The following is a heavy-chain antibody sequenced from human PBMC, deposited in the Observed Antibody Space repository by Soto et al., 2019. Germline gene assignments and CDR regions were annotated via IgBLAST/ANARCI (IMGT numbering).Heavy chain of an antibody. CDR1: GYTFTSYG. V-gene: IGHV1-18*01. D-gene: IGHD3-22*01. CDR3: ARAYYDSSGYDPAAFDI. CDR2: ISAYNGNT. J-gene: IGHJ3*02. Sequence: QVQLVQSGAEVKKPGASVKVSCKASGYTFTSYGISWVRQAPGQGLEWMGWISAYNGNTNYAQKLQGRVTMTTDTSTSTAYMELRSVRSDDTAVYYCARAYYDSSGYDPAAFDIWGQGTMVTVSS.